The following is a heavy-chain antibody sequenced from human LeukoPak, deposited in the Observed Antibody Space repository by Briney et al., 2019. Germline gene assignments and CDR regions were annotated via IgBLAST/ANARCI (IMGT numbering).Heavy chain of an antibody. Sequence: ASVKVSCKASGYTFTGYYMSWVRQAPGQGREWMGWINPNSGDTNYAQKFQGRVTMTRDTSIRTAYMELSRLRSDDTAVYYCARDSGLGYSGYDLAWWGQGTLVTVSS. J-gene: IGHJ4*02. D-gene: IGHD5-12*01. CDR1: GYTFTGYY. V-gene: IGHV1-2*02. CDR3: ARDSGLGYSGYDLAW. CDR2: INPNSGDT.